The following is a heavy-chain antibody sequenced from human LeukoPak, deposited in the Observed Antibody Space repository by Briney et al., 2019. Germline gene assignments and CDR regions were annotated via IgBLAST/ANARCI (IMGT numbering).Heavy chain of an antibody. CDR1: GGSFSGYY. CDR2: INYSGST. V-gene: IGHV4-34*01. Sequence: SETLSLTCAVYGGSFSGYYWSWIRQPPGKGLEWIGEINYSGSTNYNPSLKSRVTISVDTSKNQFSLKLSSVTAADTAVYYCARRSRYSSSSWFTPFDYWGQGTLVTVSS. J-gene: IGHJ4*02. CDR3: ARRSRYSSSSWFTPFDY. D-gene: IGHD6-13*01.